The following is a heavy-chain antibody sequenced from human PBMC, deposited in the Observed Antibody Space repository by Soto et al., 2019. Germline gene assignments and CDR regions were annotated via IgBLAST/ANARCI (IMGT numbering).Heavy chain of an antibody. D-gene: IGHD6-6*01. Sequence: SETLSLTCTVSGGSISSYYWSWIRQPPGKGLEWIGYIYYSGSTNYNPSLKSRVTISVDTSKNQFSLKLSSVTAADTAVYYCARTVASEPEYYYYYMDVWGKGTTVTVSS. CDR2: IYYSGST. CDR1: GGSISSYY. J-gene: IGHJ6*03. CDR3: ARTVASEPEYYYYYMDV. V-gene: IGHV4-59*01.